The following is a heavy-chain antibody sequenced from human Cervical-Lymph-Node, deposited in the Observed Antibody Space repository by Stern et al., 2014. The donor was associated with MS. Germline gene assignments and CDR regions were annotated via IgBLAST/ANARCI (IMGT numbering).Heavy chain of an antibody. V-gene: IGHV4-4*02. D-gene: IGHD4-11*01. CDR3: ARDRDSSNYQVWFDP. Sequence: VELVESGPGLVKPSGTLSLTCAVSGGSISSSNWWSWVRQPPGKGLEWIGEIYHSGSTNYNPSLKSRVTISVDKSKNQFSLKLSSVTAADTAVYYCARDRDSSNYQVWFDPWGQGTLVTVSS. CDR2: IYHSGST. CDR1: GGSISSSNW. J-gene: IGHJ5*02.